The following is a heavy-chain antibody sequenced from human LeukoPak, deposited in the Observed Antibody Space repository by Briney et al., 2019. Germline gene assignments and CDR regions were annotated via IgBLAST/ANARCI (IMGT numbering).Heavy chain of an antibody. CDR2: NYYSGST. CDR3: AYGSGSYYNKAY. J-gene: IGHJ4*02. Sequence: PSETLSLTCTVSGGSISSSSYYWGWIRQPPGKGLEWIGSNYYSGSTYYNPSLKSRVTISVDTSKNQFSLKLSSVTAADTAVYYCAYGSGSYYNKAYWGQGTLVTVSS. D-gene: IGHD3-10*01. CDR1: GGSISSSSYY. V-gene: IGHV4-39*01.